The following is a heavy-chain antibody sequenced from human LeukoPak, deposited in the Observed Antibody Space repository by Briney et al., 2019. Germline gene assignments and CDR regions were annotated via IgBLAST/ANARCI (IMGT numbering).Heavy chain of an antibody. CDR1: GFTVSSNY. V-gene: IGHV3-53*01. CDR2: IYSGGST. J-gene: IGHJ6*03. Sequence: GGSLRLSCAASGFTVSSNYMSWVRQAPGKGLEWVSIIYSGGSTYYADSVKGRFTISRDNTKNTLYLQMNSLRAEDTAVYYCAGGPLLNYYYYMDVWGKGTTVTISS. CDR3: AGGPLLNYYYYMDV. D-gene: IGHD3-16*01.